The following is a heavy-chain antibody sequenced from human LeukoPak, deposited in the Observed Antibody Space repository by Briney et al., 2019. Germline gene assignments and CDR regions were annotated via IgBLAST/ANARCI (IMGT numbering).Heavy chain of an antibody. CDR1: GGTFSSYT. V-gene: IGHV1-69*02. D-gene: IGHD3-22*01. CDR2: IIPILGIA. Sequence: ASVKVSCKASGGTFSSYTISWVRQAPGQGLEWMGRIIPILGIANYAQKFHGRVTITADKSTSTAYMELSSLRSEDTAVYYCAGGGSSGYPQDYWGQGTLVTVSS. J-gene: IGHJ4*02. CDR3: AGGGSSGYPQDY.